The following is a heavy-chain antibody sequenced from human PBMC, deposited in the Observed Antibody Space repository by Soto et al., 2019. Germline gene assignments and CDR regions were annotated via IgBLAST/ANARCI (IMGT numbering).Heavy chain of an antibody. V-gene: IGHV3-30-3*01. D-gene: IGHD2-21*01. J-gene: IGHJ4*02. Sequence: QTGGSLRLSCAASGFTFSSYAMHWVRQAPGKGLEWVAVISYDGSNKYYADSVKGRFTISRDNSKNTLYLQMNSLRAEDTAVYYCARATDTIYSNGFVNWGQGTLVTVSS. CDR2: ISYDGSNK. CDR3: ARATDTIYSNGFVN. CDR1: GFTFSSYA.